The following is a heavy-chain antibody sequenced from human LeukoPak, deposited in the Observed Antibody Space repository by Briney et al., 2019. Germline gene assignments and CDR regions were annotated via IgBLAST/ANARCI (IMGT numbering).Heavy chain of an antibody. Sequence: SETLSLTCAVYGGSFSGYYWSWIRQPPGKGLEWIGEINHSGSTNYNPSLKSRVTISVDTSKNQFSLKLSSVTAADTAVYYCARVERKYYDFWSGRIFDYWGQGTLVTVSS. J-gene: IGHJ4*02. CDR3: ARVERKYYDFWSGRIFDY. CDR1: GGSFSGYY. V-gene: IGHV4-34*01. D-gene: IGHD3-3*01. CDR2: INHSGST.